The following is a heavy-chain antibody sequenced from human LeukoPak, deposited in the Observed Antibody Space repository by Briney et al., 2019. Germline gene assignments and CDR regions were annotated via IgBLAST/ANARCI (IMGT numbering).Heavy chain of an antibody. V-gene: IGHV3-7*01. J-gene: IGHJ3*02. CDR1: GFTFRDYW. CDR3: ASVYSPFAFDI. D-gene: IGHD1-26*01. Sequence: GGSLRLSCVASGFTFRDYWMTWVRQAPGKGLEWVANIKQGGSEKYYVDSVKGRFTISRDNAKNSLYLQMNSLRAEDTAVYYCASVYSPFAFDIWGQGTMVTVSS. CDR2: IKQGGSEK.